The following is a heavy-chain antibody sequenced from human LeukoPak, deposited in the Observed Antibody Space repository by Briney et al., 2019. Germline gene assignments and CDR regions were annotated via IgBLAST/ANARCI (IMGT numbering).Heavy chain of an antibody. CDR2: INKDGSST. J-gene: IGHJ4*02. CDR3: ARPKDSGDSVVAFDS. D-gene: IGHD4-17*01. Sequence: GGSLRLSCAASGFTFSSYWMHWVCQAPGKGLVWVSRINKDGSSTTYADSVKGRFTISRDNAENTLYLQLSSLRGEDTAVYYCARPKDSGDSVVAFDSWGRGTLVTVSS. V-gene: IGHV3-74*01. CDR1: GFTFSSYW.